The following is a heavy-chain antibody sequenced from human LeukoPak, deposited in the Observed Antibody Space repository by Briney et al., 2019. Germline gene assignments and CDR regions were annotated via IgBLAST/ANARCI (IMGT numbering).Heavy chain of an antibody. CDR2: ISYDGSNK. J-gene: IGHJ4*02. V-gene: IGHV3-30*18. Sequence: PGGSLRLSCAASGFTFSSYGMHWVRQAPGKGLEWVAVISYDGSNKYYADSVKGRFTNSRDNSKNTLYLQMNSLRAEDTAVYYCAKGGAYYFDYWGQGTLVTVSS. D-gene: IGHD1-26*01. CDR1: GFTFSSYG. CDR3: AKGGAYYFDY.